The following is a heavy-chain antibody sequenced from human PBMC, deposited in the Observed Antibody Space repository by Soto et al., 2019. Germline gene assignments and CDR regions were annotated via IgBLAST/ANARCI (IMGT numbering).Heavy chain of an antibody. CDR3: ARHGFYGDYSSNYFDP. D-gene: IGHD4-17*01. V-gene: IGHV5-51*01. CDR1: GYSFTNYW. J-gene: IGHJ5*02. CDR2: IYPSDSTT. Sequence: ESLKISCKGSGYSFTNYWIAWVRQMPGKGLEYMGIIYPSDSTTRYSPSFQGQVTISADKSISTAYLQWNSLKASDTAMYYCARHGFYGDYSSNYFDPWGQGTMVTVYS.